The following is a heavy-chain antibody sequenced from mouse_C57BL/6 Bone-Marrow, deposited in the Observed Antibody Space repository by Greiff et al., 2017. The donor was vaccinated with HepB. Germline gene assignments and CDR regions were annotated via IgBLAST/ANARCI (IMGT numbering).Heavy chain of an antibody. Sequence: DVMLVESGEGLVKPGGSLKLSCAASGFTFSSYAMSWVRQTPEKRLEWVAYISSGGDYIYYADTVKGRFTISRDNARNTLYLQMSSLKSEDTAMYYCTRDRLRERFAYWGQGTLVTVSA. CDR2: ISSGGDYI. J-gene: IGHJ3*01. CDR3: TRDRLRERFAY. V-gene: IGHV5-9-1*02. CDR1: GFTFSSYA. D-gene: IGHD1-1*01.